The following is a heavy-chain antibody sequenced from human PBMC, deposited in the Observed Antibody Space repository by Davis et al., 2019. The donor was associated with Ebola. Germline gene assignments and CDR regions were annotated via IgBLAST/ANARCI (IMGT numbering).Heavy chain of an antibody. CDR2: ISSSSSYI. Sequence: GESLKISCAASGFPFSSYSMNWVRQAPGNGLEWVSSISSSSSYIYYADSVKGRFTISRDNAKNSLYLQMKSLRAEDTAVYCCAGDGSGSYYVDYWGQGTLVTVSS. CDR3: AGDGSGSYYVDY. D-gene: IGHD3-10*01. CDR1: GFPFSSYS. J-gene: IGHJ4*02. V-gene: IGHV3-21*01.